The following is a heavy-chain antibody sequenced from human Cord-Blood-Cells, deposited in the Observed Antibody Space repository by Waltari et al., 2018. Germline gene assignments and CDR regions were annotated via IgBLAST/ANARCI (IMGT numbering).Heavy chain of an antibody. CDR3: ARVTKEYYFDY. V-gene: IGHV4-34*01. Sequence: QVQLQQWGAGLLKPSETLSLTCAVYGGSFSGYYWSWIRQPPGKGLEWIGEINHSGSTNNNPSLKSRVTISVDTSKNQFSLKLSSVTAADTAVYYCARVTKEYYFDYWGQGTLVTVSS. CDR1: GGSFSGYY. J-gene: IGHJ4*02. CDR2: INHSGST. D-gene: IGHD2-2*01.